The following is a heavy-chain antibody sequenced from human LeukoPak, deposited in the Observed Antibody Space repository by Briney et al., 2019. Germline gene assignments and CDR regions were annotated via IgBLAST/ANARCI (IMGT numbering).Heavy chain of an antibody. Sequence: GGSLRLSCAASGFTFSSYWMHWVRQAPGKGLVWVSRINSDGSSTSYADSVKGRFTISRDNAKNTLYLQMNGLRAEDTAVYYCARTKHIVVVTAPFDYWGQGTLVTVSS. D-gene: IGHD2-21*02. J-gene: IGHJ4*02. CDR3: ARTKHIVVVTAPFDY. V-gene: IGHV3-74*01. CDR2: INSDGSST. CDR1: GFTFSSYW.